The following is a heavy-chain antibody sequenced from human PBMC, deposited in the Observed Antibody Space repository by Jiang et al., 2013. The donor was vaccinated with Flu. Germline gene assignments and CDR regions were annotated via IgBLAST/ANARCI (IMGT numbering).Heavy chain of an antibody. CDR1: GFSFSNYG. D-gene: IGHD3-16*01. CDR3: ARAGFLISSGCRDYHYGMDV. CDR2: IWYDGSKK. Sequence: VQLVESGGGVVQPGRSLKLSCAASGFSFSNYGMHWVRQTPGKGLEWVAVIWYDGSKKYFADSVKGRFSISRDNTKNTLYLEMNSLRAEDTALYYCARAGFLISSGCRDYHYGMDVWGLGTT. J-gene: IGHJ6*02. V-gene: IGHV3-33*01.